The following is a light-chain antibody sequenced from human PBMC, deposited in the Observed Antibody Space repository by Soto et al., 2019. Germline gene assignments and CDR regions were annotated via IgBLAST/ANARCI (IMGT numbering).Light chain of an antibody. CDR3: GSITSSTTSV. CDR1: SNDVGVYNY. Sequence: VLTQPASVSGSPGQSITISCTGSSNDVGVYNYISWYQHHPGKAPKLMIYEVSNRPSGVSNRFSGSKSGNTASLTISGLQTEDEADYYCGSITSSTTSVFGTGTKVTVL. V-gene: IGLV2-14*01. CDR2: EVS. J-gene: IGLJ1*01.